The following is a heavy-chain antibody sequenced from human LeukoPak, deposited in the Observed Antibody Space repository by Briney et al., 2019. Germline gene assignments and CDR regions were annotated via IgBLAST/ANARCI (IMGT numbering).Heavy chain of an antibody. J-gene: IGHJ3*02. CDR1: GFTFSSYS. D-gene: IGHD6-13*01. V-gene: IGHV3-21*04. CDR2: ISSSSSYI. Sequence: NPGGSLRLSCAASGFTFSSYSMNWVRQAPGKGLEWVSSISSSSSYIYYADSVKGRFTISRDNAKNSLYLQMNSLRAEDTAVYYCARERIAGDAFDIWGQGTMVTVSS. CDR3: ARERIAGDAFDI.